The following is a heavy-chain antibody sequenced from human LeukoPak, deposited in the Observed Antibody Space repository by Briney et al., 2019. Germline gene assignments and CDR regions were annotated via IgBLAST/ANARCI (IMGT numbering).Heavy chain of an antibody. CDR3: ARLPLYCSGGSCYSTNYYYGMDV. D-gene: IGHD2-15*01. V-gene: IGHV5-51*01. CDR1: GYSFISYW. J-gene: IGHJ6*02. Sequence: GESLKISCKGSGYSFISYWIGWVRQMSGKGLEWMGIIYPGDSDTRYSPSFQGQVTISADKSISTAYLQRINLQASDTAMYYCARLPLYCSGGSCYSTNYYYGMDVWGQGTTVTVSS. CDR2: IYPGDSDT.